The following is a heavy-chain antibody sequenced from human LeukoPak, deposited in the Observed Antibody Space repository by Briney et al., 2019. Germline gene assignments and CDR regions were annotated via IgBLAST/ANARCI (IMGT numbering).Heavy chain of an antibody. CDR1: GFTFSDYW. Sequence: GGSLRLSCIASGFTFSDYWMHWVRQAPGKGPVWVSRIISDGSSVSYVDSVKGRFIMSGDNAKNTLYLQMNSLRAEDTAVYYCAKSRSSSSTSCYNYWGQGTLVTVSS. CDR3: AKSRSSSSTSCYNY. J-gene: IGHJ4*02. CDR2: IISDGSSV. D-gene: IGHD2-2*02. V-gene: IGHV3-74*01.